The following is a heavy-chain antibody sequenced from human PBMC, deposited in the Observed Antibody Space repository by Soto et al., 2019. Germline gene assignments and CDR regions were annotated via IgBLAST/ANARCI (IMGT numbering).Heavy chain of an antibody. CDR3: AKDREPHSRRSWPYF. CDR1: GFTFSSYG. J-gene: IGHJ4*02. V-gene: IGHV3-30*18. D-gene: IGHD6-13*01. CDR2: TSFDGSNK. Sequence: SLRLSCAASGFTFSSYGMHWVRQAPGKGLECVTVTSFDGSNKYYADSVKGRFTISRDNSKNTLFLQMNSLRAEDTAVYYCAKDREPHSRRSWPYFWGQGTLVTVSS.